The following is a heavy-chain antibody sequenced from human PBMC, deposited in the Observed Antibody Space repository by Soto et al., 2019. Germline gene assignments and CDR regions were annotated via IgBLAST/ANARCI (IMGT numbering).Heavy chain of an antibody. V-gene: IGHV1-2*02. CDR3: ARDPSSFLGRVYGMDV. CDR1: GYSFTGHY. J-gene: IGHJ6*02. Sequence: QVQHVQSGAEVKKPGDSVKVSCKASGYSFTGHYMHWVRRASGRSPEWMGWVNLNTGGTDYAQEFQGRVTMTTATSIRTVYLEVTGLKFDDTAIYYCARDPSSFLGRVYGMDVWGQGTAVTVSS. CDR2: VNLNTGGT.